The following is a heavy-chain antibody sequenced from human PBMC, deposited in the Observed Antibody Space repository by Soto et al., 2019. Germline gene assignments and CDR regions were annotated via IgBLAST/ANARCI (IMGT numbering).Heavy chain of an antibody. CDR3: ARGSSGWYKDYFDY. CDR2: IWYDGSNK. V-gene: IGHV3-33*01. D-gene: IGHD6-19*01. J-gene: IGHJ4*02. Sequence: QVQLVESGGGVVQPGRSLRLSCAASGFTFSSYGMHWVRQAPGKGLEWVAVIWYDGSNKYYADSVKGRFTISRDNSKNTRYLQMNSLRAEDTAVYYCARGSSGWYKDYFDYWGQGTLVTVSS. CDR1: GFTFSSYG.